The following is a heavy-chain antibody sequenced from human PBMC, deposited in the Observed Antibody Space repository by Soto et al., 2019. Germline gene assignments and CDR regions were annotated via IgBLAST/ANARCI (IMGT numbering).Heavy chain of an antibody. CDR3: SRLSRSGVAAPYNWFDP. Sequence: QVQLQESGPGLVKPSQTLSLTCTVSGDSISSGTYYWSWIRQHPGKGLEWIGDIYYSGSTYYNPSLKSRVTISVDTSKNQFSQKLSSVTAADTALYYCSRLSRSGVAAPYNWFDPWGQGTLVTVTS. J-gene: IGHJ5*02. V-gene: IGHV4-31*03. CDR2: IYYSGST. D-gene: IGHD2-15*01. CDR1: GDSISSGTYY.